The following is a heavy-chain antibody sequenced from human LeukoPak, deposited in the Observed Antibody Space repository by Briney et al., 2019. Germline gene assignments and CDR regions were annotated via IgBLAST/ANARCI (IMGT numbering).Heavy chain of an antibody. Sequence: PSETLSLTCTVSGGSISSYYWSWIRQPPGKGLEWIGYIYYSGSTNYNPSLKSRVTISVDTSKNQFSLKLSSVTAADTAVYYCARHGGDYGAFDIWGQGTMVTVSS. CDR2: IYYSGST. D-gene: IGHD2-21*01. V-gene: IGHV4-59*08. CDR1: GGSISSYY. J-gene: IGHJ3*02. CDR3: ARHGGDYGAFDI.